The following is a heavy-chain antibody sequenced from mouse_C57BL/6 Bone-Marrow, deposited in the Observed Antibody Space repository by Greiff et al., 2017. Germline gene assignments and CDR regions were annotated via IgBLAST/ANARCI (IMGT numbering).Heavy chain of an antibody. CDR2: INPGSGGT. Sequence: QVQLKQPGAELVKPGTSVKLSCKASGYAFTNYWMEWVKQRPGQGLEWIGEINPGSGGTNYNEKFKGKATLTADKSSSTAYMQLSSLTSEDSAVYYCATSGFDYWGQGTTLTVSS. D-gene: IGHD3-1*01. CDR1: GYAFTNYW. V-gene: IGHV1-54*01. J-gene: IGHJ2*01. CDR3: ATSGFDY.